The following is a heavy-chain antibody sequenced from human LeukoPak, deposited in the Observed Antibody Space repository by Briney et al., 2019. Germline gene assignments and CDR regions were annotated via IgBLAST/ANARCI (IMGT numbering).Heavy chain of an antibody. J-gene: IGHJ5*02. CDR2: ISGSGGST. V-gene: IGHV3-23*01. Sequence: GGSLRLSCAASGFTFSSYAMSWVRQAPGKGLEWVSAISGSGGSTYYADSVKGRFTISRDNSKNTLYLQMNSLRAEDTAVYDCAKESITIFGGPPNWFDPWGQGTLVTVSS. CDR3: AKESITIFGGPPNWFDP. CDR1: GFTFSSYA. D-gene: IGHD3-3*01.